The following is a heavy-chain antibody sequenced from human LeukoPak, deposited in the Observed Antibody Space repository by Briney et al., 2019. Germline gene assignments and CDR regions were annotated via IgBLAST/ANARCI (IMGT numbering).Heavy chain of an antibody. CDR3: AKDISVDGDYFDY. CDR1: GFTFSSYA. CDR2: ISGSGGST. Sequence: PGGSLRLSCAASGFTFSSYAMSWVRQAPGKGLEWVSDISGSGGSTYYADSVKGRFTISRDNSKNTLYLQMNSLRAEDTAVYYCAKDISVDGDYFDYWGQGTLVTVSS. D-gene: IGHD2-8*01. J-gene: IGHJ4*02. V-gene: IGHV3-23*01.